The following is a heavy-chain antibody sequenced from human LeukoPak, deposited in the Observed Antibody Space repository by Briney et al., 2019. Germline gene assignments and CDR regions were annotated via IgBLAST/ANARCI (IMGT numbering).Heavy chain of an antibody. J-gene: IGHJ6*02. CDR2: INHSGST. CDR1: GGSFSGYY. CDR3: ARHLHQGRYCSSTSCSPYYYYYGMDV. D-gene: IGHD2-2*01. Sequence: PSETLSLTCAVYGGSFSGYYWSWIRQPPGKGLEWIGEINHSGSTNYNPSLKSRVTISVDTSKNQFPLKLSSVTAADTAVYYCARHLHQGRYCSSTSCSPYYYYYGMDVWGQGTTVTVSS. V-gene: IGHV4-34*01.